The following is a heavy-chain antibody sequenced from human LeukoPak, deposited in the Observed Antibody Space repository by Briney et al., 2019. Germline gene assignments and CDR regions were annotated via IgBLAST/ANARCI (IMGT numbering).Heavy chain of an antibody. CDR1: GYTLTELS. J-gene: IGHJ4*02. D-gene: IGHD4-23*01. Sequence: GASVKVSCMVSGYTLTELSMHWVRQAPGKGLEWMGGFDPEDGETIYAQKFQGRVTMTEDTSTDTAYMELSSLRSEDTAVYYCATDLDYGGNSGEYYWGQGTLVTVSS. V-gene: IGHV1-24*01. CDR2: FDPEDGET. CDR3: ATDLDYGGNSGEYY.